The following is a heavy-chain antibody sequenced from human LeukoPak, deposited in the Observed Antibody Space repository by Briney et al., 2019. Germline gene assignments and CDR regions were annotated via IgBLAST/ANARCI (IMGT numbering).Heavy chain of an antibody. V-gene: IGHV3-30*02. CDR2: IRYDGSNK. CDR1: GFTFSSYG. D-gene: IGHD6-19*01. J-gene: IGHJ4*02. CDR3: ATRRPHSSGWYGYFDY. Sequence: GGSLRLSCAASGFTFSSYGMHWVRQAPGKGLEWVAFIRYDGSNKYYADSVKGRFTISRDNSKNTLYLQMNSLRAEDTAMYYCATRRPHSSGWYGYFDYWGQGTLVTVSS.